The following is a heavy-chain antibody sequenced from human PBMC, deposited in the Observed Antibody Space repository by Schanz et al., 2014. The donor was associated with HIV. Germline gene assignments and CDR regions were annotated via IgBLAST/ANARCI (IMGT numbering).Heavy chain of an antibody. V-gene: IGHV3-9*01. CDR1: GFSFNDFA. D-gene: IGHD1-26*01. J-gene: IGHJ3*02. CDR3: AKDMGSGSYEAFDI. CDR2: INWNNKVM. Sequence: EVQIVESGGGVVQPGRSLRLSCAASGFSFNDFAVHWVRQTPGKGLEWVSGINWNNKVMGYVDSVKGRFSISRDTAKNSLILQMNSLRAEDTALYYCAKDMGSGSYEAFDIWGQGTMVTVSS.